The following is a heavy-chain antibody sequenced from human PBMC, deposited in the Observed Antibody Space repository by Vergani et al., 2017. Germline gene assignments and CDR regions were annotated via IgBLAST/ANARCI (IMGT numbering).Heavy chain of an antibody. CDR1: GFTFNEYW. V-gene: IGHV3-74*01. J-gene: IGHJ5*02. CDR2: MNGDGDTI. Sequence: EVELVESGGGLVQPGGSLRLSCAAFGFTFNEYWMHWARQVPGKGLVWVSGMNGDGDTISYADSVKGRFTISRDNAKTTLFLQMNSLRAEDTAVYYCARARKFRFGVVWENWFDPWGQGTLVTVSS. D-gene: IGHD3-3*01. CDR3: ARARKFRFGVVWENWFDP.